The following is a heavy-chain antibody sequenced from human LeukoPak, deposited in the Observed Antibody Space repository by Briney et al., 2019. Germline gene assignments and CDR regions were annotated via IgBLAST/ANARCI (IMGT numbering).Heavy chain of an antibody. CDR1: GFTFSSYW. V-gene: IGHV3-74*01. D-gene: IGHD3-10*01. Sequence: GGSLRLSCAASGFTFSSYWMHWVRQAPGKGLVWVSRINSDGSSTSYADSVKGRFTISRDNAKNTLYLQMNSLRAEDTAVYYCARGSLWFGELGDWGQGTLVTVSS. CDR3: ARGSLWFGELGD. J-gene: IGHJ4*02. CDR2: INSDGSST.